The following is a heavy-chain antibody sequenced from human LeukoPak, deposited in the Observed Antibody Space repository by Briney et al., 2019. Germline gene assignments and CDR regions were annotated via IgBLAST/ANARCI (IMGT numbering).Heavy chain of an antibody. CDR1: GGTFSSYA. Sequence: GASVKVSCKASGGTFSSYAISWVRQAPGQGLEWMGGIIPIFGTANYAQKFQGRVTITADKSTSTAYMELSSLRSEDTAVYYCTVPNDYYDSSGYYYWGQGTLVTVSS. CDR3: TVPNDYYDSSGYYY. CDR2: IIPIFGTA. D-gene: IGHD3-22*01. J-gene: IGHJ4*02. V-gene: IGHV1-69*06.